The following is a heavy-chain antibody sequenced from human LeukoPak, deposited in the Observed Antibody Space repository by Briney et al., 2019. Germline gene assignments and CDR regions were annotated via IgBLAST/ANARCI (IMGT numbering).Heavy chain of an antibody. CDR1: GDSISSGDYY. CDR2: ISSSGST. V-gene: IGHV4-61*02. J-gene: IGHJ6*03. Sequence: SETLSLTCTVSGDSISSGDYYWSWIRQPAGKGLEWIGRISSSGSTNYNPSLKSRVTISVDTSKNQFSLKLSSVTAADTAVYYCARDATGYSTQGGYYYMDVWGKGTTVTISS. D-gene: IGHD6-13*01. CDR3: ARDATGYSTQGGYYYMDV.